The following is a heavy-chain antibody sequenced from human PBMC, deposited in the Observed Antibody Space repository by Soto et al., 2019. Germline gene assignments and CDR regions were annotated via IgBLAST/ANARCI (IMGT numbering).Heavy chain of an antibody. Sequence: SENLSLTCAVSGGSISSSNWWSWVRQPPGKGLEWIGEIYHSGSTNYNPSLKSRVTISVDKSKNQFSLKLSSVTAADTAVYYCARQQWLVLNAFDIWGQGTMVTVSS. V-gene: IGHV4-4*02. CDR1: GGSISSSNW. D-gene: IGHD6-19*01. CDR3: ARQQWLVLNAFDI. J-gene: IGHJ3*02. CDR2: IYHSGST.